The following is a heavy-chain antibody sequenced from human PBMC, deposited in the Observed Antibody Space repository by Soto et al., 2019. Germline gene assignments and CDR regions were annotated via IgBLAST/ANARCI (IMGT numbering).Heavy chain of an antibody. J-gene: IGHJ4*02. V-gene: IGHV3-23*01. D-gene: IGHD2-2*01. CDR1: GFTFSSYA. CDR3: AKDPYIPIVVVPAAMVDY. Sequence: GGSLRLSCAASGFTFSSYAMSWVRQAPGKGLEWVSAISGSGGSTYYADSVKGRFTISRDNSKNTLYLQMNSLRAEDTAVYYCAKDPYIPIVVVPAAMVDYWGQGTLVTVSS. CDR2: ISGSGGST.